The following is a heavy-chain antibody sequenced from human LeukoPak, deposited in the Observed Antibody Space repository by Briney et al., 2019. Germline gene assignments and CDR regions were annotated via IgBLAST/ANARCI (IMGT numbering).Heavy chain of an antibody. V-gene: IGHV4-39*02. J-gene: IGHJ4*02. CDR3: AREAGKGRAPFDY. CDR1: GGSISSNNYY. D-gene: IGHD6-19*01. CDR2: IFYSGNT. Sequence: SETLSLTCTVSGGSISSNNYYWGWIRQPPGKGLEWIGSIFYSGNTFYNPSLKSRVTISVDTSYNHYSLQLNSVTPEDTAVYYCAREAGKGRAPFDYWGQGTLVTVSS.